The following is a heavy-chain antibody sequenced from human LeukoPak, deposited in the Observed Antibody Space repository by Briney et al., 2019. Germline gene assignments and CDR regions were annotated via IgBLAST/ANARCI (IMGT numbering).Heavy chain of an antibody. V-gene: IGHV4-59*01. D-gene: IGHD1-26*01. J-gene: IGHJ4*02. CDR3: ARNSGRYDY. Sequence: PSETLSLTCTDSGGSISSYYWSWIRQPPGKRLEWIGDIYYRGSANYNPSLKSRVTISVDTSKNQFSLKLSSVTAADTAVYYCARNSGRYDYWGQGTLVTVSS. CDR1: GGSISSYY. CDR2: IYYRGSA.